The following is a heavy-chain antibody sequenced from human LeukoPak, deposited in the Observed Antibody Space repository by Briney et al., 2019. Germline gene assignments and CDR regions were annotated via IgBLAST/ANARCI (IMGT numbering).Heavy chain of an antibody. CDR3: ARDQQLPMRGYYYYGMDV. CDR2: IYTSGST. V-gene: IGHV4-4*07. J-gene: IGHJ6*02. CDR1: GGSISSYY. D-gene: IGHD6-13*01. Sequence: SETLSLTCTVSGGSISSYYWSWIRQPAGKGLEWIGRIYTSGSTNYNPSLKSRVTMSVDTSKNQFSLKLSSVTAADTAVYYCARDQQLPMRGYYYYGMDVWGQGTTVTVSS.